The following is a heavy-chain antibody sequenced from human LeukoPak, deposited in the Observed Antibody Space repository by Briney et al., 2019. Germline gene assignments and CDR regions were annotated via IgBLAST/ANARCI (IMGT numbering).Heavy chain of an antibody. Sequence: SVKVSCKASGGTFSSYAISWVRQAPGQGLEWMGGIIPIFGTANYAQKFQGRVTITTDESTSTAYMEPSSLRSEDTAVYYCARSEGYCSSTSCYHVWYFDLWGRGTLVTVSS. CDR1: GGTFSSYA. CDR2: IIPIFGTA. V-gene: IGHV1-69*05. D-gene: IGHD2-2*01. J-gene: IGHJ2*01. CDR3: ARSEGYCSSTSCYHVWYFDL.